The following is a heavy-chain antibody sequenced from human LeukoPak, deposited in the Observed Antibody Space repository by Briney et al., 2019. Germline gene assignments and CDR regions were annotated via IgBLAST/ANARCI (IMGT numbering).Heavy chain of an antibody. CDR3: AKGGGGRLIYYYYMDV. Sequence: GGSLRLSCAASGFTFSTYSMSWVRQAPGKGLEWVSGITWNSDNIEYADSVKGRFTISRDNAKNSLYLQMNSLRAEDMALYYCAKGGGGRLIYYYYMDVWGKGTTVTVSS. CDR1: GFTFSTYS. V-gene: IGHV3-9*03. J-gene: IGHJ6*03. CDR2: ITWNSDNI. D-gene: IGHD3-16*01.